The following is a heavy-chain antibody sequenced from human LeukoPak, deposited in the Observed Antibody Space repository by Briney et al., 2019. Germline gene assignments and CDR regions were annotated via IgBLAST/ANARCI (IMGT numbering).Heavy chain of an antibody. CDR1: GGSFSTYY. V-gene: IGHV4-4*07. D-gene: IGHD4-23*01. CDR2: IYTSGST. Sequence: SETLSLTCTVSGGSFSTYYWSWVRQPAGKGLEWIGRIYTSGSTNYNPSLKSRVTISADTSKNQFSLKLTSVTVADTAVYYCTRDHGDYGGPDYWGRGTLVTVSS. CDR3: TRDHGDYGGPDY. J-gene: IGHJ4*02.